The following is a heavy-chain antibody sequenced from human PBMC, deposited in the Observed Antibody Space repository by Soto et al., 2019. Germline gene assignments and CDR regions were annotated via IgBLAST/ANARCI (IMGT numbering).Heavy chain of an antibody. J-gene: IGHJ6*03. CDR3: ARSYRRYCCGGSCYAYYFYYMDV. CDR1: GGSISSYY. V-gene: IGHV4-59*01. D-gene: IGHD2-15*01. CDR2: IYYSGST. Sequence: SETLSLTCTVSGGSISSYYLSWIRQPPGKGLEWIGYIYYSGSTNYNPSLKSRLTISVDTSNNQFSLKLSSVTAAATDVVYGARSYRRYCCGGSCYAYYFYYMDVWGKGTTVTVSS.